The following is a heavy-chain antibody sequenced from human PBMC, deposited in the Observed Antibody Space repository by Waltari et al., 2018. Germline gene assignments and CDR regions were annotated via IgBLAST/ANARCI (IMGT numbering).Heavy chain of an antibody. J-gene: IGHJ5*02. Sequence: QVQLVQSGAEVKKPGSSVKVSCKVSVATFSSYVITWVRQAPGQGLEWMGGIIPIFGTANYAQKFQGRVTITTDESTSTAYMELSSLRSEDTAVYYCARGVVVVAAEYNWFDPWGQGTLVTVSS. V-gene: IGHV1-69*05. CDR2: IIPIFGTA. D-gene: IGHD2-15*01. CDR3: ARGVVVVAAEYNWFDP. CDR1: VATFSSYV.